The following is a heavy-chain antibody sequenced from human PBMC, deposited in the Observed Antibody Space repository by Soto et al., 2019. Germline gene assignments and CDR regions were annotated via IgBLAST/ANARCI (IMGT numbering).Heavy chain of an antibody. CDR1: GYTFTSYG. J-gene: IGHJ5*02. V-gene: IGHV1-18*01. CDR3: ARKMADSSGYYNWFDP. D-gene: IGHD3-22*01. Sequence: ASVKVSCKASGYTFTSYGISWVRQAPGQGLEWMGWISAYNGNTNYAQKLQGRVTMTTDTSTSTAYMELRSLRSDDTAVYYCARKMADSSGYYNWFDPWGQGTPVTVSS. CDR2: ISAYNGNT.